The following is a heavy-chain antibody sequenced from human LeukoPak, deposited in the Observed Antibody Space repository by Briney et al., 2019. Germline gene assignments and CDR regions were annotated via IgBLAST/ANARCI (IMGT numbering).Heavy chain of an antibody. CDR3: ATGHSSGWFDY. CDR1: RGSVSSDY. CDR2: IFYPTTT. Sequence: SETLSLTCTVPRGSVSSDYWSWIRQSPGKGLEWIGYIFYPTTTNYNPSLRSRVTMSLDTSNNQFSLDLTSVTGADTAVYFCATGHSSGWFDYWGQGTLVAVSS. J-gene: IGHJ4*02. V-gene: IGHV4-59*02. D-gene: IGHD6-19*01.